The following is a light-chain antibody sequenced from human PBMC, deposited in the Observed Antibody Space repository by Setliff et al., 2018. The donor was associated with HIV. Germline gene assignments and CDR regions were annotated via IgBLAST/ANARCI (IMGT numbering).Light chain of an antibody. CDR1: SRDVGGYNY. Sequence: QSALAQPPSASGSPGQSVTISCTGTSRDVGGYNYVSWYQRHPGKAPKLMIYEVSERPSGVPDRFSGSKSGNTASLTVSGLQAEDEADYYCSSYEGSNNYIFGSGTKVTVL. V-gene: IGLV2-8*01. J-gene: IGLJ1*01. CDR2: EVS. CDR3: SSYEGSNNYI.